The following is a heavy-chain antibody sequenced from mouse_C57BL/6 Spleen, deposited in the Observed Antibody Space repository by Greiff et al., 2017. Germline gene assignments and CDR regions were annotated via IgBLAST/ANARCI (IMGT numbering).Heavy chain of an antibody. CDR3: ARLTVLLYFDY. V-gene: IGHV1-22*01. J-gene: IGHJ2*01. CDR2: INPNNGGT. CDR1: GYTFTDYN. Sequence: EVQLQQSGPELVKPGASVKMSCKASGYTFTDYNMHWVKQSHGKSLEWIGYINPNNGGTSYNQRFKGKATLTVNKSSSTAYMELRSLTSEDSAVYYCARLTVLLYFDYWGQGTTLTVSS. D-gene: IGHD2-10*01.